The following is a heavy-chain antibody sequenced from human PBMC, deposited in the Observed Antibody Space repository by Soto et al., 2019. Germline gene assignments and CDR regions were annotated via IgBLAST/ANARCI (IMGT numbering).Heavy chain of an antibody. CDR3: ARHTYGSGSYDY. D-gene: IGHD3-10*01. J-gene: IGHJ4*02. Sequence: SETLSLTCAVSGGSISSSNWWSWVRQPPGKGLEWIGEIYHSGSTNHNPSLKSRVTISVDKSKNQFSLKLSSVTAADTAVYYCARHTYGSGSYDYWGQGTLVTVSS. V-gene: IGHV4-4*02. CDR1: GGSISSSNW. CDR2: IYHSGST.